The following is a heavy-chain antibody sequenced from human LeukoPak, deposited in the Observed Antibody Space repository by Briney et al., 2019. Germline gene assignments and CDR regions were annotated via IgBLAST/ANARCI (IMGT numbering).Heavy chain of an antibody. CDR2: IIPIFGTA. CDR3: ARVYIGYSSGWSHFDY. D-gene: IGHD6-19*01. CDR1: GGTFSSYA. V-gene: IGHV1-69*13. J-gene: IGHJ4*02. Sequence: ASVKVSCKASGGTFSSYAISWVRQAPGQGLEWMGGIIPIFGTANYAQKFQGRVTITVDESTSTAYMELSSLRSEDTAVYYCARVYIGYSSGWSHFDYWGQGTLVTVSS.